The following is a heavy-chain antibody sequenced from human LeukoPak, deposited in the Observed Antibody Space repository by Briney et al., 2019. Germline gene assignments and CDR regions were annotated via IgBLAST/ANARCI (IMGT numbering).Heavy chain of an antibody. CDR2: ISNTNSTT. CDR1: GFIFSTYS. D-gene: IGHD3-22*01. Sequence: GGSLRLSCATSGFIFSTYSMNWVRQAPGKGLEWISYISNTNSTTYYADSVKGRFTVSRDNAKNSLYLQMDYLRDEDTAFYYCASDYFDSRGYHVPFGYWGQGTLVTVSS. CDR3: ASDYFDSRGYHVPFGY. J-gene: IGHJ4*02. V-gene: IGHV3-48*02.